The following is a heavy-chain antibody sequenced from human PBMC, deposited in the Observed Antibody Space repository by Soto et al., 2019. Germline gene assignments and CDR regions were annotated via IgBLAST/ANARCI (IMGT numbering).Heavy chain of an antibody. D-gene: IGHD6-13*01. CDR3: ARDRMGYSSSWHETGRYFQH. Sequence: PGGSLRLSCEVSGFTFSSYEMSWVRQAPGKGLECIAYISSSGSTTDHADSVKGRFTVSRDNAKNSLYLEMNSLRVEDSGIYYCARDRMGYSSSWHETGRYFQHWGQGTLVTVSS. J-gene: IGHJ1*01. CDR2: ISSSGSTT. V-gene: IGHV3-48*03. CDR1: GFTFSSYE.